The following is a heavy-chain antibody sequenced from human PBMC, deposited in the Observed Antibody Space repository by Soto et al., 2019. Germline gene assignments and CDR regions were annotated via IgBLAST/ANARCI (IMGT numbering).Heavy chain of an antibody. CDR1: GFTFRNYG. Sequence: QVQLVESGGGVVQSGRSLRLSCAASGFTFRNYGIHWVRQAPGKGLEWVAVIWYDGSNHYYADSVKGRFTISRDNSKNTVFLQMNSLRAEDTAVYYCARDVDTSGHYRFDFWGQGTLVTVSS. CDR2: IWYDGSNH. V-gene: IGHV3-33*01. J-gene: IGHJ4*02. D-gene: IGHD3-22*01. CDR3: ARDVDTSGHYRFDF.